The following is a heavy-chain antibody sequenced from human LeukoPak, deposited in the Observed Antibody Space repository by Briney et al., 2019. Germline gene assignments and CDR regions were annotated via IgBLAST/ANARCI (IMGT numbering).Heavy chain of an antibody. Sequence: PSETLSLTCTVSGGSISSYYWSWIRQPAGKGLEWIGRIYTSGSTNYNPSLKGRVTMSVDTSKNQFSLKLSSVTAADTAVYYCAREGMEVATRVHYYYGMDVWGQGTTVTVSS. J-gene: IGHJ6*02. CDR1: GGSISSYY. V-gene: IGHV4-4*07. CDR2: IYTSGST. CDR3: AREGMEVATRVHYYYGMDV. D-gene: IGHD5-12*01.